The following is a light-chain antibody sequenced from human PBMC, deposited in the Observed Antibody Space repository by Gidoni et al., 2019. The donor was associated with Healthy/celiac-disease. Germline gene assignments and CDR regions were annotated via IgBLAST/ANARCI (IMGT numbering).Light chain of an antibody. J-gene: IGKJ3*01. CDR2: GAS. Sequence: EIVMTQSPATLSVSPGERATLSCRDSQSVSSNLAWYQQKPGQAPRLLIYGASTRATGIPARFSGSGSGTEFTLTISSLQSEDFAVYYCQQYNNWPPFTFGLGTKVDIK. V-gene: IGKV3-15*01. CDR3: QQYNNWPPFT. CDR1: QSVSSN.